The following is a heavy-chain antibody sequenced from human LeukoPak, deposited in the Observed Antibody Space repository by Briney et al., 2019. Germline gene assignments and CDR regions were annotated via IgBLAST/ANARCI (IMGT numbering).Heavy chain of an antibody. D-gene: IGHD1-7*01. Sequence: PGGSLRLFCAASGFTVSSNYMSWVRQAPGKGLEWVANIKQDGSEKYYVDSVKGRFTISRDNAKNSLYLQMNSLSAEDTAVYYCAREYNWNFKFDYWGQGTLVTVSS. CDR2: IKQDGSEK. CDR3: AREYNWNFKFDY. V-gene: IGHV3-7*01. CDR1: GFTVSSNY. J-gene: IGHJ4*02.